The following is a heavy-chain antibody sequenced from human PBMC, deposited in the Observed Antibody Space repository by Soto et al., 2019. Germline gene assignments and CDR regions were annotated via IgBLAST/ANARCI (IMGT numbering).Heavy chain of an antibody. CDR2: ISSSSSAI. J-gene: IGHJ4*02. Sequence: EVQLVESGGGLVQPGGTLRLSCAGSGFSFSSYSMNWVRQAPGKGLEWVSYISSSSSAIYYADSMKGRFTISRDNAKNSLYLQMNSLRAEDTAVYYSSRGNSTTGIDYWGQGTLVTVSS. CDR3: SRGNSTTGIDY. V-gene: IGHV3-48*01. CDR1: GFSFSSYS. D-gene: IGHD1-1*01.